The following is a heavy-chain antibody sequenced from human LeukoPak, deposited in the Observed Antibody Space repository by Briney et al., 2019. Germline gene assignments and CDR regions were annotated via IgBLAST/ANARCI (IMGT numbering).Heavy chain of an antibody. CDR3: ARERKVCSGGSCYPNWFDP. D-gene: IGHD2-15*01. CDR1: GGSISSGGYY. CDR2: IYYSGST. Sequence: SQTLSLTCTVSGGSISSGGYYWSWIRQHPGKGLEWIGYIYYSGSTYYNPSLKSRVTISVDTSKNQFSLKLSSVTAADTAVYYCARERKVCSGGSCYPNWFDPWGQGTLVTVSS. V-gene: IGHV4-31*03. J-gene: IGHJ5*02.